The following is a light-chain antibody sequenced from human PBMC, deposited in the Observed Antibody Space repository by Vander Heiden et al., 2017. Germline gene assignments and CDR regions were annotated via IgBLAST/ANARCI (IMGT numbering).Light chain of an antibody. CDR3: QTWVHVPLV. CDR2: INSDGRH. CDR1: SGHAISA. V-gene: IGLV4-69*01. J-gene: IGLJ3*02. Sequence: VVTQSPSASASRVASVTFTRTLSSGHAISAIECHRQQPEKGARDLMIINSDGRHSKGDGVPDRFAGSSSGAERYLTISGSQSEDEDDYYCQTWVHVPLVFGGGTKLTVL.